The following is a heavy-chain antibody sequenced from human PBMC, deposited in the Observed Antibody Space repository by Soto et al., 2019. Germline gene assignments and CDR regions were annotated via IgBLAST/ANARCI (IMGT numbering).Heavy chain of an antibody. D-gene: IGHD2-15*01. J-gene: IGHJ3*02. CDR2: IYYSGST. CDR1: GGSISSGGYY. CDR3: ARDVPQGYCSGASCLSGFDAFHI. V-gene: IGHV4-31*03. Sequence: QVQLQESGPGLVKPSQTLSLTCTVSGGSISSGGYYWSWIRQHPGKGLEWIGYIYYSGSTYYNPSLKSRVTISVDTSKNQFSLKLSSVTAADTAVYYCARDVPQGYCSGASCLSGFDAFHIWRQVTKVTV.